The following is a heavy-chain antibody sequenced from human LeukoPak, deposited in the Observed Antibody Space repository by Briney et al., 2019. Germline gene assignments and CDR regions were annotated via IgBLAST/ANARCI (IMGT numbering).Heavy chain of an antibody. V-gene: IGHV4-34*01. J-gene: IGHJ4*02. D-gene: IGHD3-3*01. CDR1: GGSFSGYY. CDR3: ARVGAYPYYDFWSGYYNY. CDR2: INHSGST. Sequence: PSETLSLTCAVYGGSFSGYYRSWIRQPPGEGLEWIGEINHSGSTNYNPSLKSRVTISVDTSKNQFSLKLSSVTAADTAVYYCARVGAYPYYDFWSGYYNYWGQGTLVTVSS.